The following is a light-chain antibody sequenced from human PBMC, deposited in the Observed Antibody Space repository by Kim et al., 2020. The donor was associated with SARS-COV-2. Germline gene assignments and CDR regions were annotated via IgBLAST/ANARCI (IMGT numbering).Light chain of an antibody. CDR1: RRVSTNS. J-gene: IGKJ2*03. CDR2: GTS. V-gene: IGKV3-20*01. CDR3: QQYGGSPPMYS. Sequence: PGDSATLSCRASRRVSTNSLAWYLQKPGQAPRLLMYGTSNRAPGIPDRFSGSGSGTDFTLSISRLEPEDFAVYYCQQYGGSPPMYSFGQGTKLEI.